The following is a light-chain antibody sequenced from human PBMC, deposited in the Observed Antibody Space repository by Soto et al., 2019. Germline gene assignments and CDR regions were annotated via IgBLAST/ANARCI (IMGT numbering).Light chain of an antibody. CDR3: QQYGSSPWT. Sequence: EIVMTQSPATLSVSPGERATLSCRASQSVSSNLAWYQQKLGQSPRLLIYGASSRASGVPDRFSGSGSGTDFTLTISRLEPEDFEVYYCQQYGSSPWTSGQGTKVEIK. CDR2: GAS. CDR1: QSVSSN. V-gene: IGKV3-20*01. J-gene: IGKJ1*01.